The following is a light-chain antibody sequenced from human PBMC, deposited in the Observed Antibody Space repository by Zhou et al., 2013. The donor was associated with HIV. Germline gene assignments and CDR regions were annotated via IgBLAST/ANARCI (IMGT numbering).Light chain of an antibody. Sequence: IVLTQSPATLSLTPGETATLSCRASQSVSSYLAWYQQKPGQPPRLLIYDASNRATGIPARFSGSGSGTDFTLAISSLEPEDFAVYYCQQRSNWPPTFGGGTKVEI. CDR1: QSVSSY. CDR2: DAS. CDR3: QQRSNWPPT. J-gene: IGKJ4*01. V-gene: IGKV3-11*01.